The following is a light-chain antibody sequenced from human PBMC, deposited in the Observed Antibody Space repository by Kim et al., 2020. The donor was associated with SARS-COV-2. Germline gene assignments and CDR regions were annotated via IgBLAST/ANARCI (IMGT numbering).Light chain of an antibody. Sequence: DIQMTQSPSSLSASVGDRVTITCQASQDINKYLNWYQQKPGKAPKLLIYDVSKLETGVPSRFSGSGSGTDFTFTISSLQPEDIATYYCQQYDSPALTFGGGTKVDIK. V-gene: IGKV1-33*01. CDR2: DVS. CDR3: QQYDSPALT. J-gene: IGKJ4*01. CDR1: QDINKY.